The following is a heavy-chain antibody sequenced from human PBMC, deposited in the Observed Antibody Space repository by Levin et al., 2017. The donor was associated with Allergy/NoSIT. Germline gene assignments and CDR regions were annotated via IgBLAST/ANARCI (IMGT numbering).Heavy chain of an antibody. D-gene: IGHD1-14*01. CDR1: GGSFSGSY. CDR2: INHSGST. CDR3: ARGPKGWSRGPGRRFDP. J-gene: IGHJ5*02. V-gene: IGHV4-34*01. Sequence: SQTLSLTCAVYGGSFSGSYWSWIRQPPGKGLEWIGEINHSGSTNYNPSLKSRVTISVDTSKNQFSLKLSSVTAADTAVYYCARGPKGWSRGPGRRFDPWGQGTLVTVSS.